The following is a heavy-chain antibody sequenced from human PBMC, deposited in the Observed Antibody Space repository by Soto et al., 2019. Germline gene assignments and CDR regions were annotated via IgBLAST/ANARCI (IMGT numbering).Heavy chain of an antibody. D-gene: IGHD2-15*01. V-gene: IGHV1-2*04. Sequence: QVQLVQSGAEVKKPGASVKVSCKASGYTFTGYYMHWVRQAPGQGLEWMGWINPNSGGTNYAQKFQGWVTMTRDTSSSTAYMELSRLRSDDTAVYYCARTRPPRYCSGGSCYFYYGMDVWGQGTTVTVSS. CDR2: INPNSGGT. J-gene: IGHJ6*02. CDR1: GYTFTGYY. CDR3: ARTRPPRYCSGGSCYFYYGMDV.